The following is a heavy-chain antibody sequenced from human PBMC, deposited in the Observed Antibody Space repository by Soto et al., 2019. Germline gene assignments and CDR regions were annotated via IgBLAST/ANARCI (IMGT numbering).Heavy chain of an antibody. CDR1: GGTFSSYT. V-gene: IGHV1-69*02. CDR3: ARPRPGYCSSTSCYLGAAFDI. CDR2: IIPILGIA. Sequence: ASVKVSCKASGGTFSSYTISWVRQAPGQGLEWMGRIIPILGIANYAQKFQGRVTITADKSTSTAYMELSSLRSEDTAVYYCARPRPGYCSSTSCYLGAAFDIWGQGTMVTVSS. D-gene: IGHD2-2*01. J-gene: IGHJ3*02.